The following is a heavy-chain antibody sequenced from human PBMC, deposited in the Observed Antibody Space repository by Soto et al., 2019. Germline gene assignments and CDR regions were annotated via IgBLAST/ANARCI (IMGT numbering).Heavy chain of an antibody. CDR3: AREIAVALLRRERLWNYFDY. Sequence: QVQLQESGPGLVKPSQTLSLTCTVSGGSISSGDYYWSWIRQPPGKGLEWIGYIYYSGSTYYNPSLKSRVIISVDTSKNQFSLKLSSVTAADTAVYYCAREIAVALLRRERLWNYFDYWGQGTLVTVSS. D-gene: IGHD6-19*01. CDR1: GGSISSGDYY. J-gene: IGHJ4*02. V-gene: IGHV4-30-4*01. CDR2: IYYSGST.